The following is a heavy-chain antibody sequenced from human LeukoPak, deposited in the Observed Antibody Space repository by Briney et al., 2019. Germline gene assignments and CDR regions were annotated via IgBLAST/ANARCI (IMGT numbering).Heavy chain of an antibody. CDR2: ISGSGGST. CDR3: AKTRIVGATNWFDP. V-gene: IGHV3-23*01. D-gene: IGHD1-26*01. Sequence: GGSLRLSCAASGFTFSDYFMGWVRQAPGKGLEWVSAISGSGGSTYYADSVKGRFTISRDNSKNTLYLQMNSLRAEDTAVYYCAKTRIVGATNWFDPWGQGTLVTVSS. J-gene: IGHJ5*02. CDR1: GFTFSDYF.